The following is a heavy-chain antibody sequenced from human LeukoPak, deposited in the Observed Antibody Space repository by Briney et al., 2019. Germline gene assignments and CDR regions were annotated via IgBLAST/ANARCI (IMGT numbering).Heavy chain of an antibody. Sequence: PSETLSLTCGASGGSISSYNWWSWVRQPPGKGLEWIGEIFHSGTANYNPSLNSRVTISIDESKNQVSLILNSVTAADTAVYYCARAPGGYYSFDYWGQGNLVTVSS. CDR3: ARAPGGYYSFDY. V-gene: IGHV4-4*02. CDR2: IFHSGTA. J-gene: IGHJ4*02. CDR1: GGSISSYNW. D-gene: IGHD3-22*01.